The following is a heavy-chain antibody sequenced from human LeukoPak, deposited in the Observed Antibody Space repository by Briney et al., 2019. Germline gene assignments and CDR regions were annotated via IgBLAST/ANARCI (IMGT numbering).Heavy chain of an antibody. Sequence: GGSLRLSCAASGFTFTDFWMTCVRQAPGKGLEWVANIKEDSRATFYGASVKGRFTISRDNSKSSLYLQMNSLRVEDTAVYYCATTAATAGGPYWGQGTLVTVSS. J-gene: IGHJ4*02. D-gene: IGHD6-13*01. CDR3: ATTAATAGGPY. CDR2: IKEDSRAT. CDR1: GFTFTDFW. V-gene: IGHV3-7*01.